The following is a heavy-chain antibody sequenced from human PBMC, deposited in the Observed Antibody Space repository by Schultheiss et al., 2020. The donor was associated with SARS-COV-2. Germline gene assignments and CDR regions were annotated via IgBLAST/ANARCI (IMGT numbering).Heavy chain of an antibody. CDR1: GFTFSSYA. V-gene: IGHV3-30-3*01. J-gene: IGHJ4*02. D-gene: IGHD4/OR15-4a*01. CDR3: ARAANPDY. Sequence: GGSLRLSCAASGFTFSSYAMSWVRQAPGKGLEWVAVISYDGSNKYYADSVKGRFTISRDNAKNSLYLQMNSLRAEDTAVYYCARAANPDYWGQGTLVTVSS. CDR2: ISYDGSNK.